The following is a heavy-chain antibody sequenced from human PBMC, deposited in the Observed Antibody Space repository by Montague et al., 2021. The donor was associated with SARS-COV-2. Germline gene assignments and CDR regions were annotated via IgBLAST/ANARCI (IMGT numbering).Heavy chain of an antibody. D-gene: IGHD3-22*01. CDR3: ATVQKVSVILMFRSGWFDP. CDR1: GGSFSGYY. V-gene: IGHV4-34*01. J-gene: IGHJ5*02. Sequence: SETLSLTCAVYGGSFSGYYWSWIRQPPGKGLEWIGEINHSGSTNYNPSLKSRVTISVDTSKKQFSLRLNSVTAADTAVYYCATVQKVSVILMFRSGWFDPWGQGTLVTVSS. CDR2: INHSGST.